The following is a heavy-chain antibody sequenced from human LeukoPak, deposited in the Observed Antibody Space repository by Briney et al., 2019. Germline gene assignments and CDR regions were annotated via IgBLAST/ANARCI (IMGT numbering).Heavy chain of an antibody. Sequence: QTGGSLRLSCAASGFTFSSYGMHWVRQAPGKGLEWVAVISYDGSNKYYADSVKGRFTISRGNSKNTLYLQMNSLRAEDTAVYYCAKDLCFGIQLWLRGNYYYGMDVWGKGTTVTVSS. CDR3: AKDLCFGIQLWLRGNYYYGMDV. CDR2: ISYDGSNK. V-gene: IGHV3-30*18. CDR1: GFTFSSYG. D-gene: IGHD5-18*01. J-gene: IGHJ6*04.